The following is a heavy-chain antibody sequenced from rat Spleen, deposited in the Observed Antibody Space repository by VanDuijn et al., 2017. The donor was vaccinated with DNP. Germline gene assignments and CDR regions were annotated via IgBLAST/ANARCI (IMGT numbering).Heavy chain of an antibody. J-gene: IGHJ1*01. D-gene: IGHD1-9*01. CDR2: INYSGRT. V-gene: IGHV3-1*01. CDR1: GYSITSNY. CDR3: ARGVSSYYGYNSYWYFDF. Sequence: EVQLQESGPGLVKPSQSLSLTCSVTGYSITSNYWAWIRKFPGNKMEWIGYINYSGRTGYTPSLKSRISITRDTSKNQFFLQLNSVTTEDTATYYCARGVSSYYGYNSYWYFDFWGPGTVVTVSS.